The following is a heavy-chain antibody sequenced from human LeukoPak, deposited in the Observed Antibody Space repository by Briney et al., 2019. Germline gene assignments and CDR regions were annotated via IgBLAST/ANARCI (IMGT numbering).Heavy chain of an antibody. J-gene: IGHJ4*02. CDR1: GFTFSSYA. Sequence: GGSLRLSCAASGFTFSSYAMSWVRQAPGKGLEWVSAISGIGSSTYYADSVKCRFTISRDNSKNTLYLQMHSLRAEDTAVYYSAKDSGWFRNLQGYYWGQGTLVTVSS. D-gene: IGHD2-15*01. CDR2: ISGIGSST. V-gene: IGHV3-23*01. CDR3: AKDSGWFRNLQGYY.